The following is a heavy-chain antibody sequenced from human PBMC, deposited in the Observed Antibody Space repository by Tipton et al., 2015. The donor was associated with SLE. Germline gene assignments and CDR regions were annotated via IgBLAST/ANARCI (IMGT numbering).Heavy chain of an antibody. CDR1: GGSISSYY. D-gene: IGHD4-11*01. CDR3: ARGFLNPGPTVHYDFDL. CDR2: IHSSGST. Sequence: TLSLTCTVFGGSISSYYWSWIRQPAGKGLEWIGQIHSSGSTSYNPSLKSRVSISVDMSKNQVYLKLISVTAADTAVYYCARGFLNPGPTVHYDFDLWGRGTLVTVSS. V-gene: IGHV4-4*07. J-gene: IGHJ2*01.